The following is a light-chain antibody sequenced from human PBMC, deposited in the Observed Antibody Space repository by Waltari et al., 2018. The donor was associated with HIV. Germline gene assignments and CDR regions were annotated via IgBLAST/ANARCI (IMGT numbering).Light chain of an antibody. V-gene: IGLV3-19*01. Sequence: SSELAQDPAVSVALGQTVRITCQGDSVRSYYASWYQQKPGQAPVLVIYGENNRPSGIPDRFSGSRSGNTASLTIAGAQAEDEADYYCHSRDDSGHWFFGGGTKVTVL. CDR2: GEN. J-gene: IGLJ3*02. CDR3: HSRDDSGHWF. CDR1: SVRSYY.